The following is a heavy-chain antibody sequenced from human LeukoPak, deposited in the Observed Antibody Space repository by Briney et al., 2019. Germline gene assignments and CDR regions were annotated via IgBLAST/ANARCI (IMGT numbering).Heavy chain of an antibody. CDR1: GGSFSGYY. CDR3: ARVEVVVVAANYYFDY. V-gene: IGHV4-34*01. J-gene: IGHJ4*02. D-gene: IGHD2-15*01. Sequence: SETLSLTCAVYGGSFSGYYWSWIRQPPGKGLEWIGEINRSGSTNYNPSLKSRVTISVDTSKNQFSLKLSSVTAADTAVYYCARVEVVVVAANYYFDYWGQGTLVTVSS. CDR2: INRSGST.